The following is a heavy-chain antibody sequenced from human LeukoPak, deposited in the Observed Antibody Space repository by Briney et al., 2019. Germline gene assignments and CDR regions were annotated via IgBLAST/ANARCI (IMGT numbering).Heavy chain of an antibody. CDR3: ATTSTTVGAHDY. Sequence: SETLSLTCAVYGGSFSGYYWSWIRQPPGKGLEWIGEINHSGSTNYNPSLKSRVTISVDTSKNQFSLKLSSVTAADTAVYYCATTSTTVGAHDYWGQGTLVTVSS. CDR2: INHSGST. J-gene: IGHJ4*02. CDR1: GGSFSGYY. D-gene: IGHD1-26*01. V-gene: IGHV4-34*01.